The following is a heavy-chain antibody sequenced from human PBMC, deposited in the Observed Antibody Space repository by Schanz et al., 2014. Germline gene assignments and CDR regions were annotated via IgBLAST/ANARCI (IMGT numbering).Heavy chain of an antibody. D-gene: IGHD3-22*01. V-gene: IGHV3-48*01. CDR3: ARGREVVAKIFDV. J-gene: IGHJ3*01. CDR2: ISSSSSTI. Sequence: EVQLVESGGGLVQPRGSLRLSCAASEFSFSSFGMNWVRQAPGKGLEWVSYISSSSSTIYYADSVKGRFTISRDNAKNSLYLQMNSLRAEDTGVYYCARGREVVAKIFDVWGQGTTVIVS. CDR1: EFSFSSFG.